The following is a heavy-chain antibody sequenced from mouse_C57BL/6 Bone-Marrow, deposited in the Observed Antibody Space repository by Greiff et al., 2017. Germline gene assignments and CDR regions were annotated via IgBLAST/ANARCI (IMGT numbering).Heavy chain of an antibody. CDR1: GFNIKDYY. D-gene: IGHD1-1*01. J-gene: IGHJ2*01. V-gene: IGHV14-2*01. CDR3: TRSLIYYGTNY. Sequence: EVQLQQSGAELVKPGASVKLSCTASGFNIKDYYIHWVKQRTEQGLDWIGRIDPEDGETKYAPQFQDKATLTADTSSNTAYLQLSSLTSEDTAVYYYTRSLIYYGTNYWGQGTTLTVSS. CDR2: IDPEDGET.